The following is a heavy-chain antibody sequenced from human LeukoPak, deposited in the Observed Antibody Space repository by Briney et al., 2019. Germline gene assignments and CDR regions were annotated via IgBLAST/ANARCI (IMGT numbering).Heavy chain of an antibody. J-gene: IGHJ4*02. CDR2: INHSGST. Sequence: SETLSLTCAVYGGSFSGYYWSWIRQPPGKGLEWIGEINHSGSTNYNPSLKSRVTISVDTSKNRFSLKLSSVTAADTAVYYCARDGYDSSGYERYFDYWGQGTLVTVSS. CDR3: ARDGYDSSGYERYFDY. D-gene: IGHD3-22*01. CDR1: GGSFSGYY. V-gene: IGHV4-34*01.